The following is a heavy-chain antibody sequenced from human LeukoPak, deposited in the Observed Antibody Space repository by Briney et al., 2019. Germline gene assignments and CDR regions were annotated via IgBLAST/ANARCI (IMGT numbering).Heavy chain of an antibody. CDR3: AKDTAVADTFDY. Sequence: GGSLRLSCAASGFTFSDYYMSWIRQAPGKGLGWVSYISSSGSTIYYADSVKGRFTISRDNAKNSLYLQMNSLRAEDTALYYCAKDTAVADTFDYWGQGTLVTVSS. J-gene: IGHJ4*02. CDR1: GFTFSDYY. D-gene: IGHD6-19*01. V-gene: IGHV3-11*01. CDR2: ISSSGSTI.